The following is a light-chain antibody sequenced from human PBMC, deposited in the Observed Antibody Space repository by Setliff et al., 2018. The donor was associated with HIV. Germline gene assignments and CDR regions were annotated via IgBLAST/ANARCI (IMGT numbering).Light chain of an antibody. Sequence: QSVLTQPASVSGSPGQSITISCTGTSSDIGGYNYVSWYQQHPGKAPKLLIYSFTNRPSGVPDRFSGSKSGTSASLAIAGLRAEDEADYYCQSYDSSLSGEVFGTGTKVTVL. CDR3: QSYDSSLSGEV. CDR1: SSDIGGYNY. CDR2: SFT. J-gene: IGLJ1*01. V-gene: IGLV2-14*03.